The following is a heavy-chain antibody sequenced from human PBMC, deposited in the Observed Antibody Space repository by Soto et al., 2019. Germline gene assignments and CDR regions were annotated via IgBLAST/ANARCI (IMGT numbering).Heavy chain of an antibody. Sequence: EVQLVESGGGLIQPGGSLRLSCAASGFTVSSNYMSWVRQAPGKGLEWVSVMYSGGSTYYADSVKGRFTISRDNSKNTRYLQMNSLRAEDTAVYYCARDRVESGYPEYFQHWGQGTLVTVSS. CDR1: GFTVSSNY. D-gene: IGHD3-22*01. J-gene: IGHJ1*01. CDR3: ARDRVESGYPEYFQH. V-gene: IGHV3-53*01. CDR2: MYSGGST.